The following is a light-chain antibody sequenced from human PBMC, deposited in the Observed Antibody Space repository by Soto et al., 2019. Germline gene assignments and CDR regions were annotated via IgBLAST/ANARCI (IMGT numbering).Light chain of an antibody. V-gene: IGKV1-5*03. CDR3: QQFHFYST. CDR1: QNINTW. J-gene: IGKJ1*01. CDR2: KAS. Sequence: DIQMTQSPSTLSASIGDRVTITCRASQNINTWLAWYQQKPGKVHQLLIYKASNLESGVPSRFSGSGSGTEFTLTISSLQPDDFATYYCQQFHFYSTFGQGTKVDI.